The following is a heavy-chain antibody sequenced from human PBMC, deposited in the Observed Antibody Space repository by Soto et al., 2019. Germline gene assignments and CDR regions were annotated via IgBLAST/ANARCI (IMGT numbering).Heavy chain of an antibody. CDR1: GYTFPNYW. V-gene: IGHV5-51*01. D-gene: IGHD5-12*01. CDR2: IHPADSDA. J-gene: IGHJ4*02. CDR3: ASHENGYNPLDY. Sequence: GESLKISCKASGYTFPNYWLGRVRQVPGKGPEWVGIIHPADSDARYSQSFEGRVTISADKSISTVYLQWSSLAASDTAFYYCASHENGYNPLDYWGQGTLVTVSS.